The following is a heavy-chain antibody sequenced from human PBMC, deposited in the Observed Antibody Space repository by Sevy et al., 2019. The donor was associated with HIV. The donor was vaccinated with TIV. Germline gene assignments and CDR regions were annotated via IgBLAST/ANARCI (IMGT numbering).Heavy chain of an antibody. J-gene: IGHJ5*02. CDR2: ISYDGSLK. Sequence: GGSLRLSCAASAFSFSNYGMHWVRQAPGKGLEWVAVISYDGSLKHYADSVKGRFTISRDNSKNTLYLQMNSLRAEDTALYYCAKKSGSYYLWFDPWGQGTLVTVSS. CDR1: AFSFSNYG. D-gene: IGHD1-26*01. CDR3: AKKSGSYYLWFDP. V-gene: IGHV3-30*18.